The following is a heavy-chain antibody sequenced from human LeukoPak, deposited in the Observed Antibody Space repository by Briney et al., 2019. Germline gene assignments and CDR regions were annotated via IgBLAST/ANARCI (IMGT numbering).Heavy chain of an antibody. CDR2: ISSSSSSI. V-gene: IGHV3-21*01. CDR1: GFTFSGYT. D-gene: IGHD1-1*01. Sequence: GGSLRLSCAASGFTFSGYTMNWVRQPPGKGLEWVSSISSSSSSIYYPDSVKGRFTISRDNAKNSLYLQINSLRAEDTAVYYCARSGYNWNDVIFFDYWGQGTLVTVSS. J-gene: IGHJ4*02. CDR3: ARSGYNWNDVIFFDY.